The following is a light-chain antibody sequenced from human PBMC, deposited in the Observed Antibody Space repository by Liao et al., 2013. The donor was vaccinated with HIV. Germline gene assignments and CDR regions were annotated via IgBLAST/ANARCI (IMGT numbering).Light chain of an antibody. CDR1: ELGDKY. J-gene: IGLJ3*02. V-gene: IGLV3-1*01. CDR2: QDT. CDR3: QVWDSSGDHPRV. Sequence: SDDLTQPSSVSVSPGQTASITCSGDELGDKYASWYQQRPGQSPVLVIYQDTKRPSGIPERFSGSNSGNTATLTISGTQAMDEADFYCQVWDSSGDHPRVFGGGTKLTVL.